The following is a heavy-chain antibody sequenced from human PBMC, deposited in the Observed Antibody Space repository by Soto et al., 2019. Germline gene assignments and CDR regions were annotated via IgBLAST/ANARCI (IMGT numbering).Heavy chain of an antibody. Sequence: PSETLSLTCTVSGGSISSGGYYWSWIRQHPGKGLEWIGYIYYSGSTYYNPSLKSRVTISVDTSKNQFSLKLSSVTAADTAVYYCATGYSSSWRGSYYYYGMDVWGQGTTVTVSS. CDR2: IYYSGST. CDR3: ATGYSSSWRGSYYYYGMDV. J-gene: IGHJ6*02. CDR1: GGSISSGGYY. V-gene: IGHV4-31*03. D-gene: IGHD6-13*01.